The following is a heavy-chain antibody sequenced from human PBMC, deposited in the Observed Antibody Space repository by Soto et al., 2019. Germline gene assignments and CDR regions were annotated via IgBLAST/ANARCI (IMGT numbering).Heavy chain of an antibody. J-gene: IGHJ5*02. CDR1: GYSFTSFD. Sequence: ASVKVSCNSFGYSFTSFDVHWVRQASGQGLEWMGWLNPNSGNTDYAQRFQGRVTMTRNTSINTAYMELNSLTSDDTAVYYCARGDWFGNWLDPGGQGTLVTVSS. V-gene: IGHV1-8*02. CDR2: LNPNSGNT. CDR3: ARGDWFGNWLDP. D-gene: IGHD3-9*01.